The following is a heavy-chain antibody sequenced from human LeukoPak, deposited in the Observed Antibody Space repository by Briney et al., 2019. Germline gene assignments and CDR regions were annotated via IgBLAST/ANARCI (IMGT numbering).Heavy chain of an antibody. D-gene: IGHD6-13*01. J-gene: IGHJ4*02. Sequence: PGGSLRLSCTASGFTFGDYAMSWFRQAPGKGLEWVGFIRSKAYGGTTEYAASVKGRFTISRDDSKSIAYLQMNSLKTEDTAVYYCTRVGRNMISSSWYFDYWGQGTLVTVSS. CDR2: IRSKAYGGTT. CDR3: TRVGRNMISSSWYFDY. V-gene: IGHV3-49*03. CDR1: GFTFGDYA.